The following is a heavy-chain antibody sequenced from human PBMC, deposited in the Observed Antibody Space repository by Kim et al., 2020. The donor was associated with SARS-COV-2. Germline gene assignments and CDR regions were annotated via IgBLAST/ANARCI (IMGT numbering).Heavy chain of an antibody. Sequence: GGSLRLSCAASGFTFSIYAMSWVRQAPGKGLEWVSAFSGSGGSTYDADPVKGRFTTSRDNAKNPLYLQMNSLRAEDTAVYYCTNVRARLLADYYYGMDVWGQKAPVTVS. D-gene: IGHD2-8*02. CDR1: GFTFSIYA. CDR2: FSGSGGST. CDR3: TNVRARLLADYYYGMDV. J-gene: IGHJ6*02. V-gene: IGHV3-23*01.